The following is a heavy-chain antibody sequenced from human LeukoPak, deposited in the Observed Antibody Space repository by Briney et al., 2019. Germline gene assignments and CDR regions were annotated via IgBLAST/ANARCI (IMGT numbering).Heavy chain of an antibody. D-gene: IGHD6-13*01. J-gene: IGHJ4*02. CDR2: INPSGDNT. CDR1: GYIFTSYY. CDR3: VSSIAAAPFDS. V-gene: IGHV1-46*01. Sequence: ASVKVSYKASGYIFTSYYMHWVRQAPGQGLEWMGIINPSGDNTNYAQKFKGRVTMTRDTSTSTVYLELSSLRSEDTAVYYCVSSIAAAPFDSWGQGTLVTVSS.